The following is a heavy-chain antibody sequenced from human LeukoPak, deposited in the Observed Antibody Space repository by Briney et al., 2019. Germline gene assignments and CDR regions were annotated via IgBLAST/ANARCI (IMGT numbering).Heavy chain of an antibody. CDR2: IIPIFGTA. J-gene: IGHJ5*02. CDR3: ARDRGRGSWLSRDWFDP. D-gene: IGHD3-22*01. Sequence: SVKVSCKASGGTFSSYAISWVRQAPGQGLEWMGGIIPIFGTANCAQKFQGRVTITTDESTSTAYMELSSLRSEDTAVYYCARDRGRGSWLSRDWFDPWGQGTLVTVSS. V-gene: IGHV1-69*05. CDR1: GGTFSSYA.